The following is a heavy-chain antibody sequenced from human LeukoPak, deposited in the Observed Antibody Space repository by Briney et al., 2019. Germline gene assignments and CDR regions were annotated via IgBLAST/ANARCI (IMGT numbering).Heavy chain of an antibody. Sequence: GGSLRLSCAASGSTFSSYGMHWVRQAPGKGLEWVAVIWYDGSNKYYADSVKGRFTISRDNSKNTLYLQMNSLRAEDTAVYYCAKARRNYYYYMDVWGKGTTVTVSS. CDR2: IWYDGSNK. J-gene: IGHJ6*03. CDR3: AKARRNYYYYMDV. V-gene: IGHV3-33*06. CDR1: GSTFSSYG.